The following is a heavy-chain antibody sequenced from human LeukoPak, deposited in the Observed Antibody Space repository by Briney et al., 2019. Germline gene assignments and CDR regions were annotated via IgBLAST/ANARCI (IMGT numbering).Heavy chain of an antibody. J-gene: IGHJ4*02. CDR2: IYYRGNT. CDR1: GGSISIRSFY. Sequence: PSETLSLTCTVSGGSISIRSFYWGWIRQPPGKGLVWIGYIYYRGNTFYNPSLTSRVTMSVDTPKNQLSLRLSSVTAADTAVYFGARPIEGRGYDYPVFDYWGQGTLVTVSS. D-gene: IGHD5-12*01. CDR3: ARPIEGRGYDYPVFDY. V-gene: IGHV4-39*01.